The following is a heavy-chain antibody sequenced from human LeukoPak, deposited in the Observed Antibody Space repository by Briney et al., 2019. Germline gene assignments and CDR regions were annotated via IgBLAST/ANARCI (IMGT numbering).Heavy chain of an antibody. CDR2: ISAYNGNT. CDR3: ARDCRGDCPYYYGMDV. CDR1: GYTFTSYG. V-gene: IGHV1-18*01. D-gene: IGHD2-21*02. J-gene: IGHJ6*02. Sequence: ASMKVSCKASGYTFTSYGISWVRQAPGQGLEWMGWISAYNGNTNYAQKLQGRVTMTTDTSTSTAYMELRSLRSDDTAVYYCARDCRGDCPYYYGMDVWGQGTTVTVSS.